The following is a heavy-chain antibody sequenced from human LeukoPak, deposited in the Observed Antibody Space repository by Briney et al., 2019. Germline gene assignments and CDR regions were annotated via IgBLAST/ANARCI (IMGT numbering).Heavy chain of an antibody. Sequence: PSETLSLTCTVSGGSISSYYWSWIRQPPGKGLEWIGYIYYSGSTNYNPSLKSRVTISVDTSKNQFSLKLSSVTAADTAVYCCARDRWLGFDPWGQGTLVTVSS. CDR2: IYYSGST. D-gene: IGHD3-10*01. J-gene: IGHJ5*02. V-gene: IGHV4-59*01. CDR1: GGSISSYY. CDR3: ARDRWLGFDP.